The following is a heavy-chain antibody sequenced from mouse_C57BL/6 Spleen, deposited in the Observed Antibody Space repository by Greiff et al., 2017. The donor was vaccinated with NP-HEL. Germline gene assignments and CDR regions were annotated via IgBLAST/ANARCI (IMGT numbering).Heavy chain of an antibody. CDR3: ARGLYGSSYGWFAY. CDR2: ISDGGSYT. Sequence: EVKLMESGGGLVKPGGSLKLSCAASGFTFSSYAMSWVRQTPEKRLEWVATISDGGSYTYYPDNVKGRFTISRDNAKNNLYLQMSHLKSEDTAMYYCARGLYGSSYGWFAYWGQGTLVTVSA. D-gene: IGHD1-1*01. CDR1: GFTFSSYA. J-gene: IGHJ3*01. V-gene: IGHV5-4*03.